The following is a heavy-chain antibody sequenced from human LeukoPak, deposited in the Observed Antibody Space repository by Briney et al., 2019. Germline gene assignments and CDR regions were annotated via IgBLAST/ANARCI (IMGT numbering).Heavy chain of an antibody. D-gene: IGHD6-13*01. J-gene: IGHJ3*02. CDR3: ARRGSSWYKGAFDI. V-gene: IGHV1-2*02. CDR2: INPNSGGT. Sequence: GASVKVSCKASGYTFTGYYMHWVRQAPGQGLEWMGWINPNSGGTNYAQKFQGRVTMTRDTSISTAYMELSRLRSDDTAVYYCARRGSSWYKGAFDIWGQGTMVTVSS. CDR1: GYTFTGYY.